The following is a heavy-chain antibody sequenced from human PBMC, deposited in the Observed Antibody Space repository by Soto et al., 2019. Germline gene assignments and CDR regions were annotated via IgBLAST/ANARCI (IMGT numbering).Heavy chain of an antibody. CDR2: INAGNGNT. J-gene: IGHJ6*02. V-gene: IGHV1-3*01. CDR1: GYTLTSYA. CDR3: ASRQVVAGTNDYYYGMDV. Sequence: ASVKVSCKASGYTLTSYAMHWVRQAPGQRLEWMGWINAGNGNTKYSQKFQGRVTIIRDTAASTAYMELSSLRSEDTAVYYCASRQVVAGTNDYYYGMDVWGQGTTVTVSS. D-gene: IGHD6-19*01.